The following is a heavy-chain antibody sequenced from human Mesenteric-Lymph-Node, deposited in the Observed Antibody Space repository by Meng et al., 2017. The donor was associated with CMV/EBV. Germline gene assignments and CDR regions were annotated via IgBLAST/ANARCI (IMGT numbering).Heavy chain of an antibody. J-gene: IGHJ4*02. D-gene: IGHD2-15*01. V-gene: IGHV3-23*03. CDR3: SKIFGGSTWVLDS. CDR1: GFTFNYYP. Sequence: GESLKISCAASGFTFNYYPMGWVRQAPGKGLEWVSLIYSDGRSTYYADSVKGRFTISRDNSKNTLYLQMNSLRADDTAVYYCSKIFGGSTWVLDSWGQGTLVTVSS. CDR2: IYSDGRST.